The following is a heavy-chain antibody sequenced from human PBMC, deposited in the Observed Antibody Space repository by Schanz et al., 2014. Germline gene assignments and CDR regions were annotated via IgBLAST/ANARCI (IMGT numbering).Heavy chain of an antibody. Sequence: QVQLVESGGGVVQPGRSLRLSCAASGFMFSSYGMHWVRQAPGKGLEWVAVIWYDGSNKYYADSVKGRFTISRDNSKNTLFLQMNSLRAEDTAVYFCAKIERNEDWGQGTLVTVSS. CDR3: AKIERNED. J-gene: IGHJ4*02. V-gene: IGHV3-33*06. D-gene: IGHD1-1*01. CDR2: IWYDGSNK. CDR1: GFMFSSYG.